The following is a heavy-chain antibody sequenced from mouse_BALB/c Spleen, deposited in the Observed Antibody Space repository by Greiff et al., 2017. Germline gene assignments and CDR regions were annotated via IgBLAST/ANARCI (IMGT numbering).Heavy chain of an antibody. D-gene: IGHD2-1*01. CDR1: GFTFSSYS. Sequence: EVKLVESGGGLVKPGGSLKLSCAASGFTFSSYSMSWVRQTPEKRLEWVASISSGGSTYYPDSVKGRFTISRDNARNILYLQMSSLRSEDTAMYYCARGGDGNYDWGQGTTLTVSS. J-gene: IGHJ2*01. CDR3: ARGGDGNYD. V-gene: IGHV5-6-5*01. CDR2: ISSGGST.